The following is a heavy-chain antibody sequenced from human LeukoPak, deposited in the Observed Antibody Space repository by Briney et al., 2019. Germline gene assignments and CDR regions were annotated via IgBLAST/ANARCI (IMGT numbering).Heavy chain of an antibody. J-gene: IGHJ4*02. CDR1: GGSISSYY. V-gene: IGHV4-59*01. CDR3: ARSLSSGYSSSWPFDY. Sequence: SETLSLTCTVSGGSISSYYWSWIRQPPGKGXXXXXXIYYSGSTNYNXXXKSXVTISVDTSKNQFSLKLSSVTAADTAVYYCARSLSSGYSSSWPFDYWGQGTLVTVSS. D-gene: IGHD6-13*01. CDR2: IYYSGST.